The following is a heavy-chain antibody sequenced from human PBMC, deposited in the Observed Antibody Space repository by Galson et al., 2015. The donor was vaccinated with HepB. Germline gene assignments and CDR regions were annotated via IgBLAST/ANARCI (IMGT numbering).Heavy chain of an antibody. V-gene: IGHV4-59*01. CDR3: ARQFGSPSYYYAMDV. CDR2: MYYSGTT. D-gene: IGHD3-10*01. CDR1: GGSITSFY. Sequence: ETLSLTCAVSGGSITSFYWSWIRQPPGKGLEWIGYMYYSGTTNYSPSLKSRVTISVDTSKNQFSLQLSSVTAADPAIYYCARQFGSPSYYYAMDVWGQGTTVTVSS. J-gene: IGHJ6*02.